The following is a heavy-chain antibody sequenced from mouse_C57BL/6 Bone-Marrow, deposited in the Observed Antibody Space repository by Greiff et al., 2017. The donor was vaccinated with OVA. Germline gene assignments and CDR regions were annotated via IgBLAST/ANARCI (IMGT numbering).Heavy chain of an antibody. CDR3: ARGYGITTVVADY. J-gene: IGHJ2*01. V-gene: IGHV1-52*01. Sequence: QVQLKQPGAELVRPGSSVKLSCKASGYTFTSYWMHWVKQRPIQGLEWIGNIDPSDSETHYNQKFKDKATLTVDKSSSTAYMQLSSLTSEDSAVYYCARGYGITTVVADYWGQGTTLTVSS. CDR2: IDPSDSET. CDR1: GYTFTSYW. D-gene: IGHD1-1*01.